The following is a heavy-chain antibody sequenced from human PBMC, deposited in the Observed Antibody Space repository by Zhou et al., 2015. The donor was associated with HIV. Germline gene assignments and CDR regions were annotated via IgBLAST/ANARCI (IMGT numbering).Heavy chain of an antibody. J-gene: IGHJ6*02. V-gene: IGHV3-30*18. CDR3: AKDKGYSYGPSHYYYGMDV. D-gene: IGHD5-18*01. CDR1: GFTFSSYG. Sequence: QVQLVESGGGVVQPGRSLRLSCAASGFTFSSYGMHWVRQAPGKGLEWVAVISYDGSNKYYADSVKGRFTISRDNSKNTLYLQMNSLRAEDTAVYYCAKDKGYSYGPSHYYYGMDVWGQGTTVTVSS. CDR2: ISYDGSNK.